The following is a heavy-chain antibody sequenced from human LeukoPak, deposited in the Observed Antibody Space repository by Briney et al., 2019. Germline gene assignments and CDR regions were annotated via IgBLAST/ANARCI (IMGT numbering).Heavy chain of an antibody. CDR3: AKVKPRIAVAAQLDY. V-gene: IGHV3-21*04. D-gene: IGHD6-19*01. CDR1: GFTFSSYT. J-gene: IGHJ4*02. CDR2: ISSSSTYI. Sequence: GGSLRLSCAASGFTFSSYTMNWVRQAPGKGLEWVPSISSSSTYIYYADSVKGRFTISRDNAKNSLYLQMNSLRAEDTAVYYCAKVKPRIAVAAQLDYWGQGTLVTVSS.